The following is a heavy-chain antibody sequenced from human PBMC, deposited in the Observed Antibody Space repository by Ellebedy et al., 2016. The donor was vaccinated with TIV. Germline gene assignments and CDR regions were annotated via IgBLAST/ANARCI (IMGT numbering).Heavy chain of an antibody. CDR2: INQDGSEK. Sequence: GESLKISCAASGFTFSSYWMTWVRQAPGKGLEWVANINQDGSEKFYVDSVNGRFTVSRDNAKNSLYLHLNSRRAEDTAMYYCATDGSYGDYLSPTHAFVIWGQGTMVTVSS. CDR1: GFTFSSYW. D-gene: IGHD4-17*01. CDR3: ATDGSYGDYLSPTHAFVI. V-gene: IGHV3-7*01. J-gene: IGHJ3*02.